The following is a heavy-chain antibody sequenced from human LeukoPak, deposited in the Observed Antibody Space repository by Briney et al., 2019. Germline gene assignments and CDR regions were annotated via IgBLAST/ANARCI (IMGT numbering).Heavy chain of an antibody. V-gene: IGHV3-23*01. CDR1: GFAFRSYA. Sequence: PGGSLRLSCAASGFAFRSYAMSWVRQAPEKGLEWVSGISGSGGDTYYPDSVKGRFTISRDNSKNTLYLQMNSLRAEDTAVYYCAKSPYGSGAHWFDPWGQGTLVTVSS. CDR3: AKSPYGSGAHWFDP. D-gene: IGHD3-10*01. J-gene: IGHJ5*02. CDR2: ISGSGGDT.